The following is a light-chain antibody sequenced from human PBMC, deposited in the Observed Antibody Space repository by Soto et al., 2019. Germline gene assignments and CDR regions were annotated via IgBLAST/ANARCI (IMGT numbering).Light chain of an antibody. CDR3: QQYGTLLSGFA. CDR2: GAS. J-gene: IGKJ3*01. Sequence: EMVLTQSPGTLSLSPGERATLSCRASQTVTTNRLAWYQQKPGQAPRLLIYGASRRATGIPDRFSGSGSGTDFTLTISRLEPEDFAVYYCQQYGTLLSGFAFGPGTTLDTK. CDR1: QTVTTNR. V-gene: IGKV3-20*01.